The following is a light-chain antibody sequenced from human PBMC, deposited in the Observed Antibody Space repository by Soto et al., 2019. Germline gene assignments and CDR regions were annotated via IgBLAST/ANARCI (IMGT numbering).Light chain of an antibody. V-gene: IGKV3-20*01. CDR2: GAS. J-gene: IGKJ5*01. Sequence: EVVLTQSPGTLSLSPGDRATLSCRASQSITNNYLAWYQHKPGQAPRLLIYGASSRATGIPDRFSGSGSGTDFTLTISRLEPEDFALYHCHQYGSSVITFGQGTRLDIK. CDR1: QSITNNY. CDR3: HQYGSSVIT.